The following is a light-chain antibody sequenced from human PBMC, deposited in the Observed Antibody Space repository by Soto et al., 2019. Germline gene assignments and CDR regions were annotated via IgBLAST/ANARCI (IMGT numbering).Light chain of an antibody. J-gene: IGKJ5*01. CDR2: GAS. Sequence: EIVMTQSPSTPSVSPGERATLSCRASQSVSSNLAWYQQKPGQAPRLLIFGASSRAIGIPVRFSGSGSESDFTLTISSLEPEDFAVYYCQQRSYPITFGQGTRLEIK. CDR1: QSVSSN. V-gene: IGKV3-15*01. CDR3: QQRSYPIT.